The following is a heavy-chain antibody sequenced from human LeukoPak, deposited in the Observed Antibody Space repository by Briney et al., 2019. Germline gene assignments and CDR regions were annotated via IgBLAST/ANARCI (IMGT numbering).Heavy chain of an antibody. CDR1: GYTFTGYY. CDR3: ARDGYYDSSGYYYRPSENWFDP. Sequence: ASVKVSCKASGYTFTGYYMHWVRQAPGQGREWMGWINPNSGGTNYAQKFQGRVTMTRDTSISTAYMELSRLRSDDTAVYYCARDGYYDSSGYYYRPSENWFDPWGQGTLVTVSS. CDR2: INPNSGGT. J-gene: IGHJ5*02. V-gene: IGHV1-2*02. D-gene: IGHD3-22*01.